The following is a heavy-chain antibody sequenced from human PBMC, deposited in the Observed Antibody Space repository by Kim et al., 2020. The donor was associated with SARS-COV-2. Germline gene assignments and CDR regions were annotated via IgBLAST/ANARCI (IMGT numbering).Heavy chain of an antibody. CDR3: ARGYVLLWFGESPGDYGMDV. CDR1: GFTFSSYW. D-gene: IGHD3-10*01. J-gene: IGHJ6*02. CDR2: INSDGSST. Sequence: GSLRLSCAASGFTFSSYWMHWVRQAPGKGLVWVSRINSDGSSTSYADSVKGRFTISRDNAKNTLYLQMNSLRAEDTAVYYCARGYVLLWFGESPGDYGMDVWGQGTTVTVSS. V-gene: IGHV3-74*01.